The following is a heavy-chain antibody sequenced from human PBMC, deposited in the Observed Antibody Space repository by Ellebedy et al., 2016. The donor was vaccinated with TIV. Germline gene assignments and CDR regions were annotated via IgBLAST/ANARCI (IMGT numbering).Heavy chain of an antibody. CDR1: GFTFSSYA. Sequence: GESLKISXAASGFTFSSYAMHWVRQAPGKGLEWVSYISSSSSTIYYADSVKGRFTISRDNSKNTLYLQMNSLRAEDTAVYYCAKETDYGDYPLRYFDYWGQGTLVTVSS. CDR2: ISSSSSTI. V-gene: IGHV3-48*01. CDR3: AKETDYGDYPLRYFDY. J-gene: IGHJ4*02. D-gene: IGHD4-17*01.